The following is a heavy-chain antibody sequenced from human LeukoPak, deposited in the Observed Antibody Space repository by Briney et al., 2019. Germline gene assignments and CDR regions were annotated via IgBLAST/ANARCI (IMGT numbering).Heavy chain of an antibody. CDR3: ARDYGDLSDAFDI. D-gene: IGHD4-17*01. J-gene: IGHJ3*02. Sequence: SEPLSLTCAVSGYSISSGYYWGWIRQPPGKGLEWIGSIYHSGSTYYNPSLKSRVTISVDTSKNQLSLKLSSVTAADTAVYYCARDYGDLSDAFDIWGQGTMVTVSS. CDR1: GYSISSGYY. CDR2: IYHSGST. V-gene: IGHV4-38-2*02.